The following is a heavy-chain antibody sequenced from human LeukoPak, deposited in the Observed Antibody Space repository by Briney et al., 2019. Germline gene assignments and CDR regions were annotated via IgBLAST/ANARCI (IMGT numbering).Heavy chain of an antibody. CDR2: IRNKANSYTT. CDR1: GFTFSDHH. D-gene: IGHD3-10*01. J-gene: IGHJ6*02. CDR3: AREGLLWFGDIETYYGMDV. V-gene: IGHV3-72*01. Sequence: GGSLRLSCAVSGFTFSDHHMDWVRQAPGKGLEWVGRIRNKANSYTTEYAASVKGRFTVSRDDSKNSLYLQLNSLRAEDTAVYYCAREGLLWFGDIETYYGMDVWGQGTTVTVSS.